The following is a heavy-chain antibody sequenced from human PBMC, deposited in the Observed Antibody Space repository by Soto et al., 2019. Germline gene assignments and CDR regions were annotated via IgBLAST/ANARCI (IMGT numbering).Heavy chain of an antibody. V-gene: IGHV4-31*03. Sequence: PSETLSLTGTVSGGSISSGGYYWSWIRQHPGKGLEWIGYIYYSGSTYYNPSLKSRVTISVDTSKNQFSLKVSSVTAADTAVYYCARVDRRLGELSLDYWGQGTLVTVSS. D-gene: IGHD3-16*02. CDR1: GGSISSGGYY. J-gene: IGHJ4*02. CDR2: IYYSGST. CDR3: ARVDRRLGELSLDY.